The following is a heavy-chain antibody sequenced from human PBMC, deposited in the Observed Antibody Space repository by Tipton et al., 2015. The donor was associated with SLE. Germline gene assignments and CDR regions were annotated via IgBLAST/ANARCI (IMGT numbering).Heavy chain of an antibody. CDR3: ATGGDNRSPYFYYNLGV. CDR2: MSSDGSYK. Sequence: SLRLSCAASGFTFSIYIMHWVRQAPGKGLEWVAVMSSDGSYKYYVDSVKGRFTISRDNSKNILYLQMSSLRLEDSAVYYCATGGDNRSPYFYYNLGVWGLGTAVTVSS. V-gene: IGHV3-30*04. D-gene: IGHD1-1*01. CDR1: GFTFSIYI. J-gene: IGHJ6*02.